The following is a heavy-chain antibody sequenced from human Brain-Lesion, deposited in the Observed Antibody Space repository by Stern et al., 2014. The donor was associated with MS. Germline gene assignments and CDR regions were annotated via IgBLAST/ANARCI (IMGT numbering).Heavy chain of an antibody. J-gene: IGHJ4*02. D-gene: IGHD4-11*01. CDR1: GYNFIDHA. CDR3: ARQPDYSDFLDY. CDR2: INGGSGST. Sequence: VQLVESGAEVKKPGASMTVSCKTSGYNFIDHAIHWVRQAPGQRIEWMGWINGGSGSTKYSQKFQGRVSFTRDRAASAAYMDLSSLRPDDTAVYYCARQPDYSDFLDYWGQGTLVTVSS. V-gene: IGHV1-3*01.